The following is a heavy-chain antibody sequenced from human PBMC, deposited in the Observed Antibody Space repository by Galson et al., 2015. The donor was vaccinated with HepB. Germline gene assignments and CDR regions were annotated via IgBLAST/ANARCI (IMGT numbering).Heavy chain of an antibody. CDR2: ISGSTYI. J-gene: IGHJ4*02. CDR3: ARDSGSYDVLTGYSSYFDL. V-gene: IGHV3-69-1*01. D-gene: IGHD3-9*01. CDR1: GFSLSAYN. Sequence: SLRLSCAASGFSLSAYNMNWVRQAPGKGLEWVSSISGSTYIYYKDSVQGRLTISRDTAENSVYLQMNSLRVEDTAVYYFARDSGSYDVLTGYSSYFDLWGPGTLVTVSS.